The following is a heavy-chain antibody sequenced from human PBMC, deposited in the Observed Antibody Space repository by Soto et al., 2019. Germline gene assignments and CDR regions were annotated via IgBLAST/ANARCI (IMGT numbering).Heavy chain of an antibody. D-gene: IGHD2-15*01. CDR3: ARISIRCSGGSCYTFDY. CDR1: GGSISSYY. Sequence: SETLSLTCTVSGGSISSYYWSWIRQPPGKGLEWIGYIYYSGSTNYNPSLKSRVTISVDTSKNQFSLKLSSVTAADTAVYYCARISIRCSGGSCYTFDYWGQGTLVTVSS. V-gene: IGHV4-59*01. J-gene: IGHJ4*02. CDR2: IYYSGST.